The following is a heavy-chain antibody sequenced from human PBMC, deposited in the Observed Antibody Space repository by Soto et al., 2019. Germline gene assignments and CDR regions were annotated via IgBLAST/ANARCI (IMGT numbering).Heavy chain of an antibody. D-gene: IGHD3-10*01. J-gene: IGHJ4*02. CDR3: ARDRVLWYGELSQNPGYFDY. Sequence: ASVKVSCKASGYTFTSYYMHWVRQAPGQGLEWMGIINPSGGSTSYAQKFQGRVTMTRDTSTSTVYMELSSLRSEDTAVYYCARDRVLWYGELSQNPGYFDYWGQGTLVTVSS. V-gene: IGHV1-46*01. CDR2: INPSGGST. CDR1: GYTFTSYY.